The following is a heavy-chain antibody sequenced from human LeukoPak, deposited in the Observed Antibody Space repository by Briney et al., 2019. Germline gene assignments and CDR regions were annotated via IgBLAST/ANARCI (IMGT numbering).Heavy chain of an antibody. CDR3: ARLVVPPGNRGWYYEH. D-gene: IGHD2-2*01. CDR2: INKSGSEK. Sequence: GGSLRLSCAASGFIFSNYWMSWVRQGPGEGLEWVANINKSGSEKYYVGSVKGRFTISRDNAKNSLDLQMNSLRVEDTAIYYCARLVVPPGNRGWYYEHWGQGTLVTVSS. J-gene: IGHJ4*02. CDR1: GFIFSNYW. V-gene: IGHV3-7*03.